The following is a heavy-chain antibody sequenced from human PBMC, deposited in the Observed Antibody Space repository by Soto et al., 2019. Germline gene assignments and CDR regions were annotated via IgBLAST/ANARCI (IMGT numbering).Heavy chain of an antibody. CDR1: SGCVSTYY. D-gene: IGHD1-1*01. V-gene: IGHV4-4*07. Sequence: SEPLALTCTVASGCVSTYYWSWIRQPAGKGLEWIGRIFVNGNTNYNPSLRSRVTISVDTSKGQFSLNLTSVTAADTAVYFCARSGGSYNFDTWGQGILVTAPQ. J-gene: IGHJ4*02. CDR2: IFVNGNT. CDR3: ARSGGSYNFDT.